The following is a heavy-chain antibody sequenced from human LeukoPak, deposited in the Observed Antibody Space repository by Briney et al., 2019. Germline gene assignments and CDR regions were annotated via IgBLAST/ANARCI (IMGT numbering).Heavy chain of an antibody. D-gene: IGHD5-18*01. J-gene: IGHJ2*01. CDR2: ISGSGGST. CDR3: AKDREDSAMISGVFDL. V-gene: IGHV3-23*01. Sequence: GGSLRLSCAASGFTFSSYAMSWVRQAPGKGLEWVSAISGSGGSTYYADSVKGRFTISRDNSKNTVSLQLSSLRVEDTAVYFCAKDREDSAMISGVFDLWGRGTLVTVSS. CDR1: GFTFSSYA.